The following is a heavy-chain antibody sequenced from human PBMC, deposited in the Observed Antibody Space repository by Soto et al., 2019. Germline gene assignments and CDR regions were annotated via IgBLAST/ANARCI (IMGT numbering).Heavy chain of an antibody. D-gene: IGHD3-10*01. Sequence: GGSLRLSCAASDFDFSSYGILWVRQAPGKGGEWGAASSYDGRETFDADSAKGRFTVSKEMSKNTAFLQMNALRHEDTAVYFCARDSGWPILNFDNWGQGTPVTVSS. V-gene: IGHV3-30*03. J-gene: IGHJ4*02. CDR2: SSYDGRET. CDR1: DFDFSSYG. CDR3: ARDSGWPILNFDN.